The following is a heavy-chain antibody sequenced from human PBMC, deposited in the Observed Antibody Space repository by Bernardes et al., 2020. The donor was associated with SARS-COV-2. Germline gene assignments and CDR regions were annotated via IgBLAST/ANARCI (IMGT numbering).Heavy chain of an antibody. J-gene: IGHJ4*02. Sequence: GGSLRLSCAASGFTFSSYSINWVRQAPGKGLEWVSFISSGSSYIYYADSVKDRFTISRDNAKNSLYLQMNSLRAEDTAVYYCAREYSSGRGVDYWGQGTLVTVSS. D-gene: IGHD5-18*01. V-gene: IGHV3-21*01. CDR3: AREYSSGRGVDY. CDR1: GFTFSSYS. CDR2: ISSGSSYI.